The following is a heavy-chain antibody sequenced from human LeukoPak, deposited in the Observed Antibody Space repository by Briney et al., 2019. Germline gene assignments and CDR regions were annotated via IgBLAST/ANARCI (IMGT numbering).Heavy chain of an antibody. CDR1: GFTFSSYA. CDR2: ISGSGGST. CDR3: AKDRTPYYGDFSDAFDI. Sequence: GGSLRLSCAASGFTFSSYAMSWVRQAPGKGLEWVSAISGSGGSTYYADSVKGRFTISRDNSKNTLYLQMNSLRAEDTAVYYRAKDRTPYYGDFSDAFDIWGQGTMVTVSS. J-gene: IGHJ3*02. D-gene: IGHD4-17*01. V-gene: IGHV3-23*01.